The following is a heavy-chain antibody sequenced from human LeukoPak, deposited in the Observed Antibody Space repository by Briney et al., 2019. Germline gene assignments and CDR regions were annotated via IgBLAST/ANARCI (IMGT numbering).Heavy chain of an antibody. CDR1: GFTFSSYW. Sequence: GGSVRLSCAASGFTFSSYWMHWVRHAPGKGLVWVSRINSDGSTTTYADSMKGRFTISRDNAKNTLYLQMNSLRAEDTAVYYCAVKWTYDGFDIWGQGTMVTVSS. CDR3: AVKWTYDGFDI. CDR2: INSDGSTT. J-gene: IGHJ3*02. V-gene: IGHV3-74*01. D-gene: IGHD1-26*01.